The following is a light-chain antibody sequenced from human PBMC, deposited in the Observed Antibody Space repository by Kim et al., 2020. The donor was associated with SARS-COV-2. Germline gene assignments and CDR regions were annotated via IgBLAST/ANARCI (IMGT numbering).Light chain of an antibody. CDR1: QGIRND. J-gene: IGKJ4*01. V-gene: IGKV1-6*01. CDR3: LQDYNYPLT. Sequence: ASVGDRVTITCRASQGIRNDLGLYQQKPGKAPKLLIYAASSLQSGVPSRFSGSGAGTDFTLTISSLQPEDFATYYGLQDYNYPLTFGGGTKVDIK. CDR2: AAS.